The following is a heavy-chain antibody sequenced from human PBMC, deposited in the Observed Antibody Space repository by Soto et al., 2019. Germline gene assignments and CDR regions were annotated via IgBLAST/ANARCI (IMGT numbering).Heavy chain of an antibody. Sequence: ASVKVSCKGSGYTFTSYYMHWVRQAPGQGLEWMGRISANNGNTSYAQKLQGRVTMTTDTSTSTAYMELRSLRSDDTAVYYCARCSGYVCAFDIWGQGTMVTVS. J-gene: IGHJ3*02. V-gene: IGHV1-18*04. D-gene: IGHD5-12*01. CDR3: ARCSGYVCAFDI. CDR2: ISANNGNT. CDR1: GYTFTSYY.